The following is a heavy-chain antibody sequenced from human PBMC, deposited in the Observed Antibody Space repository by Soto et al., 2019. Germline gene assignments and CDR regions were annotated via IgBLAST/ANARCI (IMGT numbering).Heavy chain of an antibody. CDR1: GGTFSSYA. CDR2: IIPIFGTA. D-gene: IGHD3-22*01. V-gene: IGHV1-69*06. J-gene: IGHJ6*02. Sequence: SVKVSCKASGGTFSSYAISWVRQAPGQGLEWMGGIIPIFGTANYAQKFQGRVTITADKSTSTAYMELSSLRSEDTAVYYCARATLYYDSSGPYYYYGMDVWGQGTTVTVSS. CDR3: ARATLYYDSSGPYYYYGMDV.